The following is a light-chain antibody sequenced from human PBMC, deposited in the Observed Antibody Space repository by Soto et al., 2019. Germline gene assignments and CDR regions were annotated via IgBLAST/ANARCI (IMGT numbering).Light chain of an antibody. J-gene: IGLJ3*02. CDR2: CNS. Sequence: QSALTHPPALSGAPGQSGTNSCTGNSSNSWARYDLHWYQQLPATAPKLLIYCNSKRPSGVPDRVSGSKSGTSAPLALPGLQAEDESDYFCGTWDNSMSAGVFGRGTK. CDR1: SSNSWARYD. V-gene: IGLV1-40*01. CDR3: GTWDNSMSAGV.